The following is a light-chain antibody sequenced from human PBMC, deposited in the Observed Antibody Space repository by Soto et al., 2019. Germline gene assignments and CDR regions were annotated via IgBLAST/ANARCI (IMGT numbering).Light chain of an antibody. Sequence: EIVLTQSPATLSLSPGERATLSCRASQSISSHLAWYQQKPGQAPRLVMYDASNSATGIPARFSGSGSGTDFTLTISSLEPEDFAVYYCQQRVNWPLTFGGGTKVEIK. CDR3: QQRVNWPLT. J-gene: IGKJ4*01. CDR1: QSISSH. CDR2: DAS. V-gene: IGKV3-11*01.